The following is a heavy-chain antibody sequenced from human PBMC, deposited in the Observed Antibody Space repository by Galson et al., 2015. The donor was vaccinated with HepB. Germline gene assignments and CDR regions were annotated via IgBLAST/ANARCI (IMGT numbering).Heavy chain of an antibody. J-gene: IGHJ1*01. CDR2: IIPIFGTA. D-gene: IGHD5-24*01. V-gene: IGHV1-69*13. CDR3: ARFGDGYNSEYFQH. Sequence: SVKVSCKASGGTFSSYAISWVRQAPGQGLEWMGGIIPIFGTANYAQKFQGRVTITADESTSTAYMELSSLRSEDTAVYYCARFGDGYNSEYFQHWGQGTLVTVSS. CDR1: GGTFSSYA.